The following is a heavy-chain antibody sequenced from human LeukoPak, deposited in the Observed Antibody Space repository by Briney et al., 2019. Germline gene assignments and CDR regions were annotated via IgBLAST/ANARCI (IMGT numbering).Heavy chain of an antibody. V-gene: IGHV1-2*06. CDR2: INPNSGGT. Sequence: ASVKVSCKASGYTFTGYYMHWVRQAPGQGLEWMGRINPNSGGTNYAQKFQCRLTMTRDTSISTAYMELSRLRSADTAVYYCAINGDCSGGSCYSWGQGTLVTVSS. J-gene: IGHJ4*02. D-gene: IGHD2-15*01. CDR1: GYTFTGYY. CDR3: AINGDCSGGSCYS.